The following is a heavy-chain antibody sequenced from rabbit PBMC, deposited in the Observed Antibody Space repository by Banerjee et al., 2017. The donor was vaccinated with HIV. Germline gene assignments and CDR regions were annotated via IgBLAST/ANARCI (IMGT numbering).Heavy chain of an antibody. V-gene: IGHV1S43*01. CDR1: GFSFSNKGV. D-gene: IGHD6-1*01. CDR2: INTSSGNT. J-gene: IGHJ4*01. CDR3: ARAPYYSYGYAGYAFASFDL. Sequence: QEQLEESGGGLVKPEGSLTLTCTASGFSFSNKGVMCWVRQAPGKGLEWIACINTSSGNTVYATWAKGRFTISRSTSLNTVDLKMTSLTAADTATYFCARAPYYSYGYAGYAFASFDLWGQGTLVTVS.